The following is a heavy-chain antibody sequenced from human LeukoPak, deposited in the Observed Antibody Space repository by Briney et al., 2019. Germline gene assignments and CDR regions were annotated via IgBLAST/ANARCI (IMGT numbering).Heavy chain of an antibody. V-gene: IGHV3-23*01. Sequence: PGGSLRLSCAASGFTFSSYAMSWVRQAAGKGLEWVSAISGRSGTTYYADSVKGRFTISRDNSKNTLYLQMNSLRAGDTAVYYCAKVGTVYFPLDFWGQGTLVTVSS. D-gene: IGHD2/OR15-2a*01. CDR2: ISGRSGTT. CDR3: AKVGTVYFPLDF. CDR1: GFTFSSYA. J-gene: IGHJ4*02.